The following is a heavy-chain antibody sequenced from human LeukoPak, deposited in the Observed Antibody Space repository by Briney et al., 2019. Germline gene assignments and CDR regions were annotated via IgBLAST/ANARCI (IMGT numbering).Heavy chain of an antibody. CDR1: GFTVSSNY. V-gene: IGHV3-53*01. D-gene: IGHD3-10*01. CDR2: IYSGGST. CDR3: ASAGFGYYYGMDV. J-gene: IGHJ6*02. Sequence: PGGSLRLSCAASGFTVSSNYMSWVRQAPGKGLEWVSVIYSGGSTYYADSVKGRFTISRDNSKNTLYLQMNSLRAEDTAVYYCASAGFGYYYGMDVWGQGTTVTVSS.